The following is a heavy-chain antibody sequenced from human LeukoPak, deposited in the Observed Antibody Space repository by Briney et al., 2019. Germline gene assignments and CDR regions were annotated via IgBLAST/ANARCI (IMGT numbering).Heavy chain of an antibody. J-gene: IGHJ6*02. V-gene: IGHV1-2*02. Sequence: ASVKVSCKASGYTFTDYYMHWVRQAPGQGLEWMGWINPNSGGTNYAQKFQGRVTMTTDTSISTAYMEVSRLRSDNTAVYYCARVRIGQQLDKYYYYAMDVWGQGTTVTVSS. CDR1: GYTFTDYY. D-gene: IGHD6-13*01. CDR2: INPNSGGT. CDR3: ARVRIGQQLDKYYYYAMDV.